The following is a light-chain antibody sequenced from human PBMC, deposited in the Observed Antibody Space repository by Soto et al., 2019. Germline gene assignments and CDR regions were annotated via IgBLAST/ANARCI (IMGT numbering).Light chain of an antibody. CDR3: QSYDMYLSGSVI. CDR2: GNF. CDR1: SSNIGADYD. V-gene: IGLV1-40*01. J-gene: IGLJ2*01. Sequence: QSALTQPPSVSGAPGQRVTISRSGSSSNIGADYDVHWYQHLPGTSPKLLIFGNFNRPSGVPDRFSGSKSGTSASLALTGLQAEDEGVYYCQSYDMYLSGSVIFGGGTQLTVL.